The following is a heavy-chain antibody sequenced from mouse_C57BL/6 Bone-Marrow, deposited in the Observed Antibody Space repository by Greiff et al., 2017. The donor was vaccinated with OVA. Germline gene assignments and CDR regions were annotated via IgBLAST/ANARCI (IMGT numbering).Heavy chain of an antibody. CDR2: IYPGSGSP. D-gene: IGHD2-2*01. J-gene: IGHJ2*01. CDR1: GYTFTSYW. Sequence: QVQLQQPGAELVKPGASVKMSCKASGYTFTSYWITWVKQRPGQGLEWIGDIYPGSGSPNYNEKFKSKATLTVDTSYSTAYMQLSSLTAEVSSVYYCARSPIYYGYYYFDYWGQGTTHTVSS. CDR3: ARSPIYYGYYYFDY. V-gene: IGHV1-55*01.